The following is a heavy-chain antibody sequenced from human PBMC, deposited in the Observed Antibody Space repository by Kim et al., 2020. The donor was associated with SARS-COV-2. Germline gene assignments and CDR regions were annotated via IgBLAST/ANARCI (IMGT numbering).Heavy chain of an antibody. V-gene: IGHV3-72*01. Sequence: GGSLRLSCAVSGVTLSDHYIDWVRQAPGKGLEWVARSRNKAKSYTAEYAASGKGRSTITRDDLNNSLYLQMTSLKTEDSALYYCTSLPRPSATMDVWG. CDR1: GVTLSDHY. CDR2: SRNKAKSYTA. CDR3: TSLPRPSATMDV. J-gene: IGHJ6*02.